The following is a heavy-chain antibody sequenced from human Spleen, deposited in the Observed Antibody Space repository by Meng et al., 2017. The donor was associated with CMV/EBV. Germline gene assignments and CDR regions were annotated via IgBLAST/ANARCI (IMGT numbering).Heavy chain of an antibody. CDR1: GFTFSTYE. CDR2: IASSGRAM. V-gene: IGHV3-48*03. Sequence: GESLKISCAASGFTFSTYEMTWVRQAPGKGLEWVSYIASSGRAMHYADSVKGRFTISRDSALYLQMNRLRAEDTAVYYCAKIPYGGNSDDFWGQGTLVTVSS. J-gene: IGHJ4*02. D-gene: IGHD4-23*01. CDR3: AKIPYGGNSDDF.